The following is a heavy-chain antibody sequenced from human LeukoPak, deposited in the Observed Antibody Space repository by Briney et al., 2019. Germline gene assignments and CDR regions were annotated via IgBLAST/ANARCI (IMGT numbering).Heavy chain of an antibody. Sequence: GGSLRLSCAASGFTFSSYAMSRVRQAPGKGLEWVSVISGSGGTTYYVDSVKGRFTISRDNSKNTLYPQMNSLRAEDTAVYYCAREVGGSAFDIWGQGTMVTVSS. CDR3: AREVGGSAFDI. J-gene: IGHJ3*02. V-gene: IGHV3-23*01. D-gene: IGHD3-16*01. CDR2: ISGSGGTT. CDR1: GFTFSSYA.